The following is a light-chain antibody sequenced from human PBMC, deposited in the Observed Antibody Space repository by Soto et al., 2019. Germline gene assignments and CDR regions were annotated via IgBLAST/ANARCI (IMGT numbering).Light chain of an antibody. CDR2: AAS. CDR3: QQYYSYPLT. CDR1: QTISSW. V-gene: IGKV1-5*01. J-gene: IGKJ4*01. Sequence: IQVTQSPYPLSVSXXDRVTITCRASQTISSWLAWYQQKPVKAPKLLIYAASALQSGVPSRFSGSGSGTDFTLTISCLQSEDFATYYCQQYYSYPLTVGVGTKVDIK.